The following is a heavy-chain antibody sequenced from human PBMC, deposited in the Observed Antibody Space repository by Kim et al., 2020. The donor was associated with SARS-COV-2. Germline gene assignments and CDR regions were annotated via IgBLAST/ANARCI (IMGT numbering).Heavy chain of an antibody. D-gene: IGHD3-3*01. CDR1: GFSFSIYC. CDR3: AKEVGIRLSGVVYNGLDV. V-gene: IGHV3-7*01. CDR2: INEDGSET. Sequence: GGSLRLSCAASGFSFSIYCMTWVRQAPGKGLEWVAKINEDGSETDFVDSVKGRFTIARDNAKNTVFLQMNSLGVEDTAVYYCAKEVGIRLSGVVYNGLDVWGPGTTVTVSS. J-gene: IGHJ6*02.